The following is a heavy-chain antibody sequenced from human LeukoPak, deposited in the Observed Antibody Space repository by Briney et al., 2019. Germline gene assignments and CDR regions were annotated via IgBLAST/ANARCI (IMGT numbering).Heavy chain of an antibody. Sequence: SETLSLTCAVYGGSFSGYYWSWIRHPPGKGLEWIGEINHSGSTNYNPSLKSRVTISVDTSKNQFSLKLSSVTAADTAVYYCARGSGSSGWYLHWGQGTPVTVSS. J-gene: IGHJ4*02. V-gene: IGHV4-34*01. CDR2: INHSGST. CDR1: GGSFSGYY. CDR3: ARGSGSSGWYLH. D-gene: IGHD6-19*01.